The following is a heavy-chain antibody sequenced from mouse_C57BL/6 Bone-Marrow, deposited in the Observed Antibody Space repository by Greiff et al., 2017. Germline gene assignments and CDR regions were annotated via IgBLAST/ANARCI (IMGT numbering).Heavy chain of an antibody. Sequence: EVQVVESGGGLVQPGESLKLSCESNEYAFPSHDMSWVRQTPGKRLELVAAINSDGGSSYYPDTMASRFIISRDNTKKSLYLQMSSLRSEDTAMYYCARHGSSRYYAMDYWGQGTSVTVSS. CDR3: ARHGSSRYYAMDY. V-gene: IGHV5-2*01. J-gene: IGHJ4*01. CDR2: INSDGGSS. D-gene: IGHD1-1*01. CDR1: EYAFPSHD.